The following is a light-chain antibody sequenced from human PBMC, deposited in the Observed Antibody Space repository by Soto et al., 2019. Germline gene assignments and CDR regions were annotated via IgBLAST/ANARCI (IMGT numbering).Light chain of an antibody. CDR3: QQLRT. CDR1: QSGSSSY. CDR2: GAS. Sequence: EIVLTQSPGTLSLFPGERATLSCRASQSGSSSYLAWYQQKPGQAPRLLIYGASSRATGIPDRFSGSGSGTDFTLTISRLEPEDFAVYYCQQLRTFGQGIKVEVK. J-gene: IGKJ1*01. V-gene: IGKV3-20*01.